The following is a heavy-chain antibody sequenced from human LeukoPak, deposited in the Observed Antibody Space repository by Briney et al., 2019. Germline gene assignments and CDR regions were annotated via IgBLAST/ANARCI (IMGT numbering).Heavy chain of an antibody. CDR1: GYSFTSYW. Sequence: GESLRISCKGSGYSFTSYWIGWVRQMPGKGLEWMVIINPSDSDTRYCPSFQGQVTILADKSISTAYLQWTSLKGSNTAMYYCARHRSDSSSSPIDYWGQGTLVTVSS. D-gene: IGHD6-6*01. J-gene: IGHJ4*02. V-gene: IGHV5-51*01. CDR3: ARHRSDSSSSPIDY. CDR2: INPSDSDT.